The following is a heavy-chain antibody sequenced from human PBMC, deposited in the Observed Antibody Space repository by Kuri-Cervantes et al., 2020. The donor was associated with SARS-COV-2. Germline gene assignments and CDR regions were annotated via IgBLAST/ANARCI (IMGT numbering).Heavy chain of an antibody. V-gene: IGHV4-34*01. J-gene: IGHJ6*01. CDR2: INHSGST. Sequence: SETLSLTCAVYGGSFSGYYWSWIRQPPGKGLEWIGEINHSGSTYYNPSLKSRVTISVDTSKNQFSLKLSSVTAADTAVYYCARHANSSSWYGYYYYYGMDVWGQGTTVTVSS. CDR1: GGSFSGYY. CDR3: ARHANSSSWYGYYYYYGMDV. D-gene: IGHD6-13*01.